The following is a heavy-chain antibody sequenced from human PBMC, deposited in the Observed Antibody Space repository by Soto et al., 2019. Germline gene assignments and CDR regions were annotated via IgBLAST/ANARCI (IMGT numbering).Heavy chain of an antibody. J-gene: IGHJ4*02. Sequence: ASVKVSCKVSGYTLTELSMHWVRQAPGKGLEWMGGFDPEDGETIYAQKFQGRVTMTEDTSTDTAYMELSSLRSEDTAVYYCATNDYVWGSYRLDYWGQGTLVTVSS. CDR1: GYTLTELS. CDR2: FDPEDGET. D-gene: IGHD3-16*02. V-gene: IGHV1-24*01. CDR3: ATNDYVWGSYRLDY.